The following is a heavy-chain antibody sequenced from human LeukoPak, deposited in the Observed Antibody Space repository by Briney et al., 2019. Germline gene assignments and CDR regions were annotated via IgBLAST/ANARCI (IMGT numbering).Heavy chain of an antibody. V-gene: IGHV4-39*07. J-gene: IGHJ4*02. CDR2: IYYSGSS. Sequence: SETLSLTCTVSGGSIRSTSYYWGWIRQPPGKGLEWIGSIYYSGSSYYNPSLKSRLTISVDTSKNQFSLKLSSVTAADTAVYYCARGLGYCSGGSCYSRRYYFDYWGQGTLVTVSS. CDR1: GGSIRSTSYY. CDR3: ARGLGYCSGGSCYSRRYYFDY. D-gene: IGHD2-15*01.